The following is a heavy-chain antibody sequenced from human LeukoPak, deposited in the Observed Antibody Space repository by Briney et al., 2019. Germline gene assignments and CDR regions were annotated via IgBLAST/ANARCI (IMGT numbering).Heavy chain of an antibody. Sequence: PGGSLRLSCAASGFTVSSNYMSWVRQAPGKGLEWVSVIYSGGSTYYADSVKGRFTISRDNSKNTLYLQMNSLRAEDTAVYYCARDLPKYSSSSVVYWGQGTLVTVSS. V-gene: IGHV3-53*01. CDR2: IYSGGST. CDR3: ARDLPKYSSSSVVY. D-gene: IGHD6-6*01. J-gene: IGHJ4*02. CDR1: GFTVSSNY.